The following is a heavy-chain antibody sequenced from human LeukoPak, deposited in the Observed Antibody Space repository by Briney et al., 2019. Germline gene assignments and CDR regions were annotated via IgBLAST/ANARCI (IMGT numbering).Heavy chain of an antibody. J-gene: IGHJ5*02. CDR1: GSSISDNYY. V-gene: IGHV4-38-2*02. Sequence: SETLSLTCTIFGSSISDNYYWGWIRRPPGKGLEWIGSVYHSGSTYYNPSLKSRVTLSVDTSNNYFSLRLRSVTAADTAVYYCARHNYYHFWSTLNWFDPWGQGTLVTVSS. CDR3: ARHNYYHFWSTLNWFDP. CDR2: VYHSGST. D-gene: IGHD3-3*01.